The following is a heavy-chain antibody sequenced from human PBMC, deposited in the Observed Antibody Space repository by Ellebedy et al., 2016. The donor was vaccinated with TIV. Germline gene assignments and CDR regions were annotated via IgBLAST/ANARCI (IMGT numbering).Heavy chain of an antibody. V-gene: IGHV3-23*01. J-gene: IGHJ4*02. Sequence: GESLKISCAASGLTFSSYALSWVRQAPGKGLEWVSDISDSGASTYYVDSVKGRFTISRDNSKKTPSLQMNSLRAEDAAVYYSAKGAIHYTTFFDYWGQGTLVTVSS. D-gene: IGHD2-2*02. CDR1: GLTFSSYA. CDR3: AKGAIHYTTFFDY. CDR2: ISDSGAST.